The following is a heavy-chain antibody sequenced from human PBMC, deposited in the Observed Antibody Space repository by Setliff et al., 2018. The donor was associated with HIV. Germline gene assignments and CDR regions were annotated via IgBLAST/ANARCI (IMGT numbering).Heavy chain of an antibody. J-gene: IGHJ5*02. Sequence: KPSETLSLTCTVSGGSSIGSSFQSTWIRQSPGKGLEWIADIAYSGTTMYTNYNPSLESRVTVSEDTSKNQFSLHLNSVTAADTAVYYCAREIIAAAGQDWFDPWGQGTLVTVSS. CDR1: GGSSIGSSFQ. V-gene: IGHV4-39*07. CDR3: AREIIAAAGQDWFDP. CDR2: IAYSGTT. D-gene: IGHD6-13*01.